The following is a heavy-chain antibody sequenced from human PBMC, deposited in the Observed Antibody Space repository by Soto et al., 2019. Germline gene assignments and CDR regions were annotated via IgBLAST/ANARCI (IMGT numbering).Heavy chain of an antibody. J-gene: IGHJ4*02. CDR2: IYYSGST. D-gene: IGHD6-13*01. CDR1: GGSISSGGYY. CDR3: ARGRSSSPYFDD. Sequence: QVQLQESGPGLVKPSQTLSLTCTVSGGSISSGGYYWSWIRQHPGKGLEWIGYIYYSGSTYYNPSLKSRVTISVDTSKKQFSLKLSSVTAADTAVYYYARGRSSSPYFDDWGQGTLVTVSS. V-gene: IGHV4-31*03.